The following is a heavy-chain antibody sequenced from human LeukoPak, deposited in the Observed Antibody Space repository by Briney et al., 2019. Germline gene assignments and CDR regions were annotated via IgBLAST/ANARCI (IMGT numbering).Heavy chain of an antibody. CDR1: GGSISSSSYY. V-gene: IGHV4-39*07. CDR2: VYYSGST. Sequence: PPETPSLTCTVPGGSISSSSYYWGWIRQPPGNGLQWIGSVYYSGSTYYNPSLKSRVTISVDTSKNQFSLKLGSVTAADTAVYYCARVPVPWVAATRVDWFDPWGQGTLVTVSS. D-gene: IGHD2-15*01. J-gene: IGHJ5*02. CDR3: ARVPVPWVAATRVDWFDP.